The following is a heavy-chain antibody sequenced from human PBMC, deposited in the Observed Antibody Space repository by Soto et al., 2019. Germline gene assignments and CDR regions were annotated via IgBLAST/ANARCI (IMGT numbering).Heavy chain of an antibody. Sequence: GGPLRLSCAASGFTFSSYGMHWVRQAPGKGLEWVALISYDGSNKYYVDSVKGRFTISRDNSKNTLFLQMNSLRAGDTAVYYCAKDRLRGGFLTTATTNGMDVWGQGTTVTVSS. CDR2: ISYDGSNK. CDR3: AKDRLRGGFLTTATTNGMDV. D-gene: IGHD1-26*01. J-gene: IGHJ6*02. V-gene: IGHV3-30*18. CDR1: GFTFSSYG.